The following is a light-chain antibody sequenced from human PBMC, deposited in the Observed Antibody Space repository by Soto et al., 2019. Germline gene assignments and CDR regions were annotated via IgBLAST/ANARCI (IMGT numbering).Light chain of an antibody. J-gene: IGLJ2*01. CDR3: ATWDDSLSGPV. V-gene: IGLV1-47*01. CDR2: ENN. Sequence: QSVLTQPPSVSGTPGQRVSISCSGSSSNIGSSDVYWYQQPPGTAPKLFIYENNRRPSGVPDRFSGSKSGTSASLAISGLRSEDEADYYCATWDDSLSGPVFGGGTKLTVL. CDR1: SSNIGSSD.